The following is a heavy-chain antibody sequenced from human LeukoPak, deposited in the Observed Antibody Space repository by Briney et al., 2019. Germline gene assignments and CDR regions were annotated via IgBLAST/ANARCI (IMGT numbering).Heavy chain of an antibody. CDR2: IYHSGST. J-gene: IGHJ5*02. D-gene: IGHD1-20*01. Sequence: SETLSLTCTVSGYSISSAYYWGWIRQPPGKGLEWIGTIYHSGSTYYNPSLKSRVTISIDTSKNQFSLKLTSVTAADTAVYYCARGIVTGTTNWFDPWGQGTLVTVSS. CDR1: GYSISSAYY. CDR3: ARGIVTGTTNWFDP. V-gene: IGHV4-38-2*02.